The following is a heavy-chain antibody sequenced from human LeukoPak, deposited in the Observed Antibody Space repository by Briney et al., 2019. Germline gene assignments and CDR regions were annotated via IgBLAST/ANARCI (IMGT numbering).Heavy chain of an antibody. CDR2: IYHSGST. CDR1: GGSISSSNW. Sequence: PSETLSLTCAVSGGSISSSNWWSWVRQPPGKGLEWIGEIYHSGSTNYNPSLKSRVTISVDKSKNQFSLKLSSVTAADTAVYYCARLTTLYSSSWYGYWGQGTLVTVSS. V-gene: IGHV4-4*02. CDR3: ARLTTLYSSSWYGY. D-gene: IGHD6-13*01. J-gene: IGHJ4*02.